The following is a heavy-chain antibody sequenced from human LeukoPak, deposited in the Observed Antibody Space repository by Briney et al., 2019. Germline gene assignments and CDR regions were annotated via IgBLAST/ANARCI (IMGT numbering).Heavy chain of an antibody. CDR1: GFTFSSYA. Sequence: GGSLRLSCAASGFTFSSYAMSWVRQATGNGLEWVSAISGSGGSTYYADSVKGRFTISRDNSKNTLYLQMNSLRAEDTAVYYCAKAGGNYGDYGSDFDYWGQGTLVTVSS. D-gene: IGHD4-17*01. CDR2: ISGSGGST. CDR3: AKAGGNYGDYGSDFDY. J-gene: IGHJ4*02. V-gene: IGHV3-23*01.